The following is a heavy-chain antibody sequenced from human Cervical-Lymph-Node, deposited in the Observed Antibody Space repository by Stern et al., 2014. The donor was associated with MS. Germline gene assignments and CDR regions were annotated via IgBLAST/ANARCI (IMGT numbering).Heavy chain of an antibody. V-gene: IGHV3-73*01. CDR3: TRTMTLAALDY. J-gene: IGHJ4*02. D-gene: IGHD1-1*01. Sequence: EVQLVESGGGLVQPGGSLKLSCAASGFTLSGSSMHWVRQAPGKGLAWVGCIRSIDNSNATAYAASGKVIFSVSSDDSKNTVYLHMNSLKTEDTSLYFCTRTMTLAALDYWGQGTLVTVSS. CDR2: IRSIDNSNAT. CDR1: GFTLSGSS.